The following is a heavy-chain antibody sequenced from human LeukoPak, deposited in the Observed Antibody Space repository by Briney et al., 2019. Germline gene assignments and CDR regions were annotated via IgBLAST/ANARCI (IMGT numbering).Heavy chain of an antibody. V-gene: IGHV3-7*03. CDR3: ARDSRSIAVAGTNDY. CDR1: GFTFSSYW. J-gene: IGHJ4*02. Sequence: PGGSLRLSCAASGFTFSSYWMSWVRQAPGKGLEWVANIKQDGSEKYYVDSVKGRFTISRDNSKNTLYLQMNSLRAEDTAVYYCARDSRSIAVAGTNDYWGQGTLVTVSS. CDR2: IKQDGSEK. D-gene: IGHD6-19*01.